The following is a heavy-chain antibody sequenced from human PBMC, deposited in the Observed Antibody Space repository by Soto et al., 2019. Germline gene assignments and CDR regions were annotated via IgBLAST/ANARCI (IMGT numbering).Heavy chain of an antibody. D-gene: IGHD2-21*02. Sequence: PGGSLRLSCSASGFTFSSYAMHWVRQAPGKGLEYVSAISSNGGSTYYAGSVKGRFTISRDNSKNTLYLQMSSLRAEDTAVYYCVKDRVLRLPVVTATNYFDYWGQGTLVTVSS. CDR3: VKDRVLRLPVVTATNYFDY. CDR1: GFTFSSYA. CDR2: ISSNGGST. J-gene: IGHJ4*02. V-gene: IGHV3-64D*06.